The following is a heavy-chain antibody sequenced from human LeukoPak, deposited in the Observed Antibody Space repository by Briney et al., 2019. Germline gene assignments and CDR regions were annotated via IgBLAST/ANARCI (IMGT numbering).Heavy chain of an antibody. D-gene: IGHD3-22*01. CDR2: IIPIFGTA. Sequence: VASVKVSCKASGGTFSSYATSWVRQAPGQGLEWMGGIIPIFGTANYAQKFQGRVTITADKSTSTAYMELSSLRSEDTAVYYCVSVYDSSGYYYGGAFDIWGQGTMVTVSS. CDR1: GGTFSSYA. CDR3: VSVYDSSGYYYGGAFDI. J-gene: IGHJ3*02. V-gene: IGHV1-69*06.